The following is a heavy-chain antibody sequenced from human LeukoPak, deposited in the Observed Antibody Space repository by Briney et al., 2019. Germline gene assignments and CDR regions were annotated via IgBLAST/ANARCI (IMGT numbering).Heavy chain of an antibody. CDR3: AKDKGPVADPVMDV. D-gene: IGHD6-19*01. CDR2: ISWNSGSI. J-gene: IGHJ6*02. CDR1: GFTFDDYA. Sequence: PGGSLRLSCAASGFTFDDYAMHWVRQAPGKGLEWVSGISWNSGSIGYADSVKGRFTISRDNAKNSLYLQMNSLRAEDTALYYCAKDKGPVADPVMDVWGQGTTVTVSS. V-gene: IGHV3-9*01.